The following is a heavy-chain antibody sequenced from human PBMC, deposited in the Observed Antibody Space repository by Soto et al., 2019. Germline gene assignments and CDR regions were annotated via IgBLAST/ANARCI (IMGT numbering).Heavy chain of an antibody. D-gene: IGHD1-1*01. V-gene: IGHV1-69*02. CDR1: GGTFSSYT. CDR2: IIPILGIA. J-gene: IGHJ4*02. Sequence: ASVKVSCKASGGTFSSYTISWVRQAPGQGLEWMGRIIPILGIANYAQKFQGRVTITADKSTSTAYMELSSLRSEDTAVYYCARDANWNEEYYFDYWGQGTLVTVSS. CDR3: ARDANWNEEYYFDY.